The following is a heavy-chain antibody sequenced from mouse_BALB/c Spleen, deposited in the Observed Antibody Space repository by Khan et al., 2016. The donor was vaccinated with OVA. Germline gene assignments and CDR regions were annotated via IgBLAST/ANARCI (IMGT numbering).Heavy chain of an antibody. V-gene: IGHV9-3-1*01. CDR2: INTYTGEP. J-gene: IGHJ4*01. Sequence: QIQLVQSGPELKKPGETVKISCKASGYTFTNYGMNWVKQSPGKALKWMGWINTYTGEPTYADDFKGRFAFSLETSATTAYLQINNLKNEDTATYFGARRPYFSYTLDYWGQGTSVTVSS. CDR3: ARRPYFSYTLDY. D-gene: IGHD2-10*01. CDR1: GYTFTNYG.